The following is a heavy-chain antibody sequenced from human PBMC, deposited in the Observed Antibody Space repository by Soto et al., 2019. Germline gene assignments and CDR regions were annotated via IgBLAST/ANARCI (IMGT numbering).Heavy chain of an antibody. D-gene: IGHD3-22*01. V-gene: IGHV7-4-1*01. CDR2: INTNTGNP. J-gene: IGHJ4*02. Sequence: GASVKVSCKASGYTFTSYAMNWVRQAPGQGLEWMGWINTNTGNPTYAQGFTGRFVFSLDTSVSTAYLQICSLKAEDTAVYYCAREGYYYDSSGYKDYWGQGTLVTVSS. CDR3: AREGYYYDSSGYKDY. CDR1: GYTFTSYA.